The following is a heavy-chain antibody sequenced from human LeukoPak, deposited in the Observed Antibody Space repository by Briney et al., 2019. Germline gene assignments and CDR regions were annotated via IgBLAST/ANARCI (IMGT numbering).Heavy chain of an antibody. Sequence: GSLRLSCAASGFSFSTYGMHWVRQAPGKGLEWVALIWNAGTNTYYADSVKGRFTTSRDNSKNTLYLQMNSLRAEDTAVYYCARSIGLTGGGVDVWGQGTTVTVSS. D-gene: IGHD3-9*01. CDR1: GFSFSTYG. CDR3: ARSIGLTGGGVDV. CDR2: IWNAGTNT. V-gene: IGHV3-33*01. J-gene: IGHJ6*02.